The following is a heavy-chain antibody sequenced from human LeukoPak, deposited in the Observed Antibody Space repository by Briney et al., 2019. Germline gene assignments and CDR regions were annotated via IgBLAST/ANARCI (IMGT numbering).Heavy chain of an antibody. D-gene: IGHD1-26*01. V-gene: IGHV3-49*04. CDR1: GFPFRDHA. J-gene: IGHJ6*02. Sequence: GGSPRLSCTASGFPFRDHAMSWVRQAPGKGLEWVGFIRTNPNGATVEYAASVRGRFTISRDDSQNIAYLEMNSLETEDSAVYYCVRNSGTYRGYGLDVWGQGTTVTVSS. CDR2: IRTNPNGATV. CDR3: VRNSGTYRGYGLDV.